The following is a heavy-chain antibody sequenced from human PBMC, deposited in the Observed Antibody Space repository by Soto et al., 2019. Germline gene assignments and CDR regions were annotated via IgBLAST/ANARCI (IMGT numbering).Heavy chain of an antibody. Sequence: QVQLVQSGAEVKKPGASVKVSCKASGYTFTGYYMHWVRQAPGQGLEWMGWINPNSGGTNYAQKFQGWVTMTRDTSISTAYMELSRLRSDYTAVYYCARGSYYYDSSGYYLGNDAFDIWGQGTMVTVSS. CDR3: ARGSYYYDSSGYYLGNDAFDI. D-gene: IGHD3-22*01. CDR2: INPNSGGT. CDR1: GYTFTGYY. V-gene: IGHV1-2*04. J-gene: IGHJ3*02.